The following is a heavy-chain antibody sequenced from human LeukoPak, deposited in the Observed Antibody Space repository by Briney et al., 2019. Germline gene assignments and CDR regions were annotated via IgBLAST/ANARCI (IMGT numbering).Heavy chain of an antibody. CDR1: GFTVSGNY. CDR3: AIAPLRDYYYMDV. V-gene: IGHV3-7*01. J-gene: IGHJ6*03. Sequence: GGSLRLSCAVSGFTVSGNYMSWVRQAPGKGLEWVANIKQDGSEKYYVDSVKGRFTISRDNAKNSLYLQMNSLRAEDTAVYYCAIAPLRDYYYMDVWGKGTTVTVSS. CDR2: IKQDGSEK.